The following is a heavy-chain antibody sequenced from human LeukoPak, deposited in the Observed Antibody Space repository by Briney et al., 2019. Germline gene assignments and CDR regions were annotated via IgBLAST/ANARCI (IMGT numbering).Heavy chain of an antibody. J-gene: IGHJ4*02. Sequence: GGSLKLSCAASGFTFSNAWVSWVRQAPGKGLEWVGRIKSKTDGGTTDYAAPVKGRFTISRDDSKNTLYLQMNSLKTEDTAVYYCTTDVSPAVPRGYWGQGTLVTVSS. CDR2: IKSKTDGGTT. CDR3: TTDVSPAVPRGY. D-gene: IGHD4-17*01. CDR1: GFTFSNAW. V-gene: IGHV3-15*01.